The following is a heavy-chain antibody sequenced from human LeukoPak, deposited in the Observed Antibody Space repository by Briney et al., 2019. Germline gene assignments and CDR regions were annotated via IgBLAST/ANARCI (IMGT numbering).Heavy chain of an antibody. J-gene: IGHJ4*02. CDR3: ARLVVTATHVDY. CDR2: IYSGGST. Sequence: GGSLRLSCAASGFTVSSNYMSWVRQAPGKGLGWVSVIYSGGSTYYADSVKGRFTISRDNSKNTLYLQMNSLRAEDTAVYYCARLVVTATHVDYWGQGTLVTVSS. V-gene: IGHV3-53*01. D-gene: IGHD2-21*02. CDR1: GFTVSSNY.